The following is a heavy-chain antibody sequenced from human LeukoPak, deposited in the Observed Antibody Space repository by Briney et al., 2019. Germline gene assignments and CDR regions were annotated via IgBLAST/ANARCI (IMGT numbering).Heavy chain of an antibody. CDR3: ARLLLSVGNYWYFDL. Sequence: SETLSLTCTVSGGSISSFYWSWIRQPPGKGLEWIGYIHYSGSTNYNPSLKSRVTISGDTSKNQFSLKLSSVTAADTAVYYCARLLLSVGNYWYFDLWGRGALVTVSS. J-gene: IGHJ2*01. CDR1: GGSISSFY. CDR2: IHYSGST. D-gene: IGHD1-26*01. V-gene: IGHV4-59*08.